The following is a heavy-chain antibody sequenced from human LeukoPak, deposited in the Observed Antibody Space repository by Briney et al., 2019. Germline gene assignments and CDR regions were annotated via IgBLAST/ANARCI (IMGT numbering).Heavy chain of an antibody. CDR3: ARGRADVDTAMVKPNWDS. D-gene: IGHD5-18*01. CDR2: INHSGST. V-gene: IGHV4-34*01. J-gene: IGHJ5*02. CDR1: GGSFSGYY. Sequence: SETLSLTCAVYGGSFSGYYWSWIRQPPGKGLEWIGEINHSGSTNYNPSLKSRVTISADTSKNQFSLKLSSVTAADTAVYYCARGRADVDTAMVKPNWDSWGQGTLVTVSS.